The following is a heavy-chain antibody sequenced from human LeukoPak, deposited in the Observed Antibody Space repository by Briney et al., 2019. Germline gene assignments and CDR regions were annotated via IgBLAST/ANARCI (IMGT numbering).Heavy chain of an antibody. Sequence: SETLSLTCTVSGVSIRSGSYYWSWIRQPAGKGLEWIGRIYTSGTTNYNPSLKSRVTISVDTSKNQFSLKLSSVTAADTAVYYCARSVEGYCSGGSCYSYYYYMDVWGKGTTVTVSS. CDR3: ARSVEGYCSGGSCYSYYYYMDV. D-gene: IGHD2-15*01. J-gene: IGHJ6*03. CDR2: IYTSGTT. V-gene: IGHV4-61*02. CDR1: GVSIRSGSYY.